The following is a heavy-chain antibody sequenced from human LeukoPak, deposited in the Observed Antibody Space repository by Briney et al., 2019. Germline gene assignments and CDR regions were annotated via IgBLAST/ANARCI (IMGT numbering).Heavy chain of an antibody. CDR2: INPSGGST. Sequence: ASVKVSCKASGYTFTYSYVHWVRQAPGQGLEWMGIINPSGGSTTYAQKFQGRVTMTRDTSTSTVYMELSSLRSEDTAVYYCARERSIAARHFVYWGQGTLVTVSS. CDR1: GYTFTYSY. D-gene: IGHD6-6*01. V-gene: IGHV1-46*01. J-gene: IGHJ4*02. CDR3: ARERSIAARHFVY.